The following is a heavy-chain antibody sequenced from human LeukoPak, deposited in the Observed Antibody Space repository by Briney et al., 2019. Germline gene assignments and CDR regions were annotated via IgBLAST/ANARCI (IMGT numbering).Heavy chain of an antibody. Sequence: GSLRLSCAASGFTFSSYWMSWVRQAPGKGLEWVANIKQDGSEKYYVGSVKGRFTISRDNAKNSLYLQMNSLRAEDTAVYYCARGHHIVVVTAPNYFDYWGQGTLVTVSS. D-gene: IGHD2-21*02. V-gene: IGHV3-7*01. CDR3: ARGHHIVVVTAPNYFDY. CDR1: GFTFSSYW. CDR2: IKQDGSEK. J-gene: IGHJ4*02.